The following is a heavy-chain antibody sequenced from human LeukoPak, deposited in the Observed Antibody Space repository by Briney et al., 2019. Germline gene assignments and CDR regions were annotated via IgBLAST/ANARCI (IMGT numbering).Heavy chain of an antibody. CDR2: IYISGST. D-gene: IGHD3-9*01. Sequence: PSETLSLTCTVSGGSISSGSYYWSWIRQPAGKGLEWIGRIYISGSTSYNPSLKSRVTMSVDTSKNQFSLKLSSVTAADTAVYYCARDLILVAAHGHAFDIWGQGTMVTVSS. V-gene: IGHV4-61*02. J-gene: IGHJ3*02. CDR3: ARDLILVAAHGHAFDI. CDR1: GGSISSGSYY.